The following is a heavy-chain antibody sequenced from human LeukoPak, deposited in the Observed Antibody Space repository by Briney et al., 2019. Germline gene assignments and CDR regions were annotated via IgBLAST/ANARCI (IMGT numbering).Heavy chain of an antibody. Sequence: GGSLRLSCAASGFTFDDYGLNWVRQAPGKGLEWVSSITSGSSYIYYADSVKGRFTISRDNAKNSLYLQMNSLRAEDTAVYYCAELGITMIGGVWGKGTTVTISS. V-gene: IGHV3-21*01. CDR3: AELGITMIGGV. CDR2: ITSGSSYI. CDR1: GFTFDDYG. D-gene: IGHD3-10*02. J-gene: IGHJ6*04.